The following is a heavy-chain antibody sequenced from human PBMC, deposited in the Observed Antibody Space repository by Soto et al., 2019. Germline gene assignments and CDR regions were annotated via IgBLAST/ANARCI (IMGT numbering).Heavy chain of an antibody. J-gene: IGHJ6*02. D-gene: IGHD6-19*01. V-gene: IGHV3-53*01. CDR3: ARGSGXSSGWSAYYYYYYGMDV. CDR2: IYSGGST. CDR1: GFTVSSNY. Sequence: PGGSLRLSCAASGFTVSSNYMSWVRQAPGKGLEWVSVIYSGGSTYYADSVKGRFTISRDNSKNTLYLQMNSLRAEDTAVYYCARGSGXSSGWSAYYYYYYGMDVWGQGTTVTVSS.